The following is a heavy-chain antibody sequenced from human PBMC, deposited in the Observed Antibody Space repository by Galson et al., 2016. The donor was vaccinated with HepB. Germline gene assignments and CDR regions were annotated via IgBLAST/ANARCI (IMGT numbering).Heavy chain of an antibody. D-gene: IGHD2-21*01. CDR3: ARTSYLGIWDPFDS. CDR1: GFVLSDYH. J-gene: IGHJ4*02. V-gene: IGHV3-72*01. Sequence: SLRLSCATSGFVLSDYHMDWVRQTPGTGLEWLGRSRNKARSYTTEYAASLKGRFTISRYESRNSLYLQMNSLKIEDTAVYYCARTSYLGIWDPFDSWGQGALVTVSS. CDR2: SRNKARSYTT.